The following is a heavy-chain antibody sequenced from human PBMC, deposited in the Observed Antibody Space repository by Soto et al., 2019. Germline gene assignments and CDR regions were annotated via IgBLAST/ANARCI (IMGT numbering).Heavy chain of an antibody. D-gene: IGHD4-17*01. Sequence: EVQLLESGGGLVQPGGSLRLSCAASGFTFSSYAMSWVRQAPGKGLEWVSAISGSGGSTYYADSVKGWFTISRDNSKNTLYLQMNSLRAEDTAVYYCAKDLRDYGGYFDLWGRGTLVTVSS. CDR1: GFTFSSYA. V-gene: IGHV3-23*01. CDR2: ISGSGGST. CDR3: AKDLRDYGGYFDL. J-gene: IGHJ2*01.